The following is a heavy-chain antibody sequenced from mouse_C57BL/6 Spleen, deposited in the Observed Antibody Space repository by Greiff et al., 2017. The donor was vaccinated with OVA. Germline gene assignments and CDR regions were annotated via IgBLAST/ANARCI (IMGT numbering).Heavy chain of an antibody. J-gene: IGHJ1*03. CDR2: INPDSSTI. CDR3: ASYDYDEEKYFDV. Sequence: PAAGIDFSRYWMSWVRRAPGKGLEWIGEINPDSSTINYAPSLKDKFIISRDNAKNTLYLQMSKVRSEDTALYYCASYDYDEEKYFDVWGTGTTVTVSS. D-gene: IGHD2-4*01. V-gene: IGHV4-1*01. CDR1: GIDFSRYW.